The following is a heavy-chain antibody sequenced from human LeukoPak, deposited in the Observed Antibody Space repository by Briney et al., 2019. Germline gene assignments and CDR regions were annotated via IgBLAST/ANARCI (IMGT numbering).Heavy chain of an antibody. V-gene: IGHV1-18*01. CDR3: ARDGEWDLLCDY. CDR1: GYTFTSYG. J-gene: IGHJ4*02. D-gene: IGHD1-26*01. CDR2: ISAYNGNT. Sequence: GGSVTVSCKASGYTFTSYGISWVRQAPGQGLEWMGWISAYNGNTNYAQKLQGRVTMTTDTSTSTACMELRSLRSDDTAVYYCARDGEWDLLCDYWGQGTLVTVSS.